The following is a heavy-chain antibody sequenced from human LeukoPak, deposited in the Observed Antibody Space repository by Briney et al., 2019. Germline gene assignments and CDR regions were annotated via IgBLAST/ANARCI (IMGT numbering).Heavy chain of an antibody. CDR3: ARGASIAAPYYYYMDV. Sequence: GGSLRLSCAASGFTFSSYAMYWVRQAPGKGLEYVSAISSNGGSTYYANSVKDRFTISRDNSKNTLYLQMGSLRAEDMAVYYCARGASIAAPYYYYMDVWGKGTTVTVSS. V-gene: IGHV3-64*01. CDR1: GFTFSSYA. CDR2: ISSNGGST. J-gene: IGHJ6*03. D-gene: IGHD6-6*01.